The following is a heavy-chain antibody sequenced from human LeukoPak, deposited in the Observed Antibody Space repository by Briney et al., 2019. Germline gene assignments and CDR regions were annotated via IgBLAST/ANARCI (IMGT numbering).Heavy chain of an antibody. CDR1: RFTFSSYG. J-gene: IGHJ5*02. V-gene: IGHV3-30*19. D-gene: IGHD3-16*01. Sequence: PGGSLRLSCAASRFTFSSYGMHWVRQAPGKGLEWVAYIQYDGSNAQYADSVKGRFSISRDSSKNILYLQMNCLRAEDTAVYYCARRIDRGWGSMFDPWGQGTLVTVSS. CDR3: ARRIDRGWGSMFDP. CDR2: IQYDGSNA.